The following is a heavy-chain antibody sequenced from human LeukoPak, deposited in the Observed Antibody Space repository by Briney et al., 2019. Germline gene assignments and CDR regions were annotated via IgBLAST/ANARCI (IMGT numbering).Heavy chain of an antibody. CDR1: GFTFSSYS. J-gene: IGHJ4*02. D-gene: IGHD6-13*01. CDR2: ISSSSSTI. V-gene: IGHV3-48*01. Sequence: GGSLRLSCAASGFTFSSYSMNWVRQAPGKGLEWVSYISSSSSTIYYADSVKGRFTISRDNAKNSLYLQMNSLRAEDTAVYYCARDWAAAAGGYWGQGTLVTVSS. CDR3: ARDWAAAAGGY.